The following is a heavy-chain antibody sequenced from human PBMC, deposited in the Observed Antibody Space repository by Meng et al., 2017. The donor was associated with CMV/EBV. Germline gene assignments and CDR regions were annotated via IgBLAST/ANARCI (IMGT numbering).Heavy chain of an antibody. CDR2: MNPNSGNT. J-gene: IGHJ6*02. Sequence: ASVKVSCKASGYTFTSYDINWVRQATGQGLEWMGWMNPNSGNTGYAQKFQGRVTMTRNTSISTAYMELSSLRSEDTAVHYCARVSGGAYGMDVWGQGTTVTVSS. V-gene: IGHV1-8*01. CDR1: GYTFTSYD. CDR3: ARVSGGAYGMDV. D-gene: IGHD2/OR15-2a*01.